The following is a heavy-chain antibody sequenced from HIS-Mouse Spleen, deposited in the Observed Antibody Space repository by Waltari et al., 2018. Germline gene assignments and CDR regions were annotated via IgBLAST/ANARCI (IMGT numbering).Heavy chain of an antibody. J-gene: IGHJ2*01. CDR2: IYYSGST. D-gene: IGHD6-13*01. Sequence: QLQLQESGPGLVKPSETLSLTCTVSGGSISSSSYYWGWIFQPPGKGLEGIGSIYYSGSTYYNPSLKGRVTISVDTSKNQFSLKLSSVTAADTAVYYCAREIPYSSSWYDWYFDLWGRGTLVTVSS. V-gene: IGHV4-39*07. CDR1: GGSISSSSYY. CDR3: AREIPYSSSWYDWYFDL.